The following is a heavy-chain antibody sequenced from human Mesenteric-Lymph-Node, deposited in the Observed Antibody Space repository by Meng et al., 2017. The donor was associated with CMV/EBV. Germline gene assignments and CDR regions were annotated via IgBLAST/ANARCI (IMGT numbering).Heavy chain of an antibody. CDR1: GFTFSSYW. J-gene: IGHJ4*02. D-gene: IGHD6-6*01. V-gene: IGHV4-59*01. CDR2: IYHSGST. CDR3: ARIRGSSVVDY. Sequence: ESLKISCAASGFTFSSYWMSWVRQAPGKGLEWIGCIYHSGSTNYNPSLKSRVTVSIDTSKKQFSLKLSSVTAADTAVYYCARIRGSSVVDYWGQGTLVTVSS.